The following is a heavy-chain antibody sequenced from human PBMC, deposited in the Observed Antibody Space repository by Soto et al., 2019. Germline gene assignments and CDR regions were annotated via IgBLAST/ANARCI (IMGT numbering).Heavy chain of an antibody. V-gene: IGHV3-53*01. Sequence: GGSLRLSCAASGFSVSTNYMTWVRQAPGKGLEWVSIISDSGTTLYAESVKDRFTISRDNSNNALYLQMDVLKTEDSATYYCARVGGGSGTPPAIDFWGQGTLVTVSS. D-gene: IGHD3-10*01. CDR3: ARVGGGSGTPPAIDF. CDR2: ISDSGTT. J-gene: IGHJ4*02. CDR1: GFSVSTNY.